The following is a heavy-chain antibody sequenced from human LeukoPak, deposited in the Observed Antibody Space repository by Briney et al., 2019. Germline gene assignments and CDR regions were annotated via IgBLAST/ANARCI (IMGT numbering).Heavy chain of an antibody. V-gene: IGHV3-21*01. CDR3: ARDDWIDY. D-gene: IGHD2-21*01. CDR2: ISGSSNYI. CDR1: GFTFGSNT. Sequence: PGGSLRLSCAASGFTFGSNTMNWVRQAPGKGLEWVSSISGSSNYIYYADSLKGRFTISRDNAKNSLYLQVNSLRAEDTAVYYCARDDWIDYWGQGTLVTVSS. J-gene: IGHJ4*02.